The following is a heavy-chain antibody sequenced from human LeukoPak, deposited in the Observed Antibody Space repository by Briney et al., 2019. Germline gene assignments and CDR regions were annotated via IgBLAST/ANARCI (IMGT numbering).Heavy chain of an antibody. CDR3: ARQGRYSSSWTFYFDY. CDR2: IWYDGSNK. Sequence: GGSLRLSCAASGFTFSSYGMHWVRQAPGKGLEWVAVIWYDGSNKYYADSVKGRFTISRDNSKNTLYLQMNSLRAEDTAVYYCARQGRYSSSWTFYFDYWGQGTLVTVSS. J-gene: IGHJ4*02. CDR1: GFTFSSYG. V-gene: IGHV3-33*01. D-gene: IGHD6-13*01.